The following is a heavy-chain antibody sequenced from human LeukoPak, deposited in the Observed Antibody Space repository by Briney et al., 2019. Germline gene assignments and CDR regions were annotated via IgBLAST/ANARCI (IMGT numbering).Heavy chain of an antibody. D-gene: IGHD2-15*01. Sequence: GASVKVSCKASGYTFTSYDINWVRQAPGQGLEWMGRINHNSGGTNYAQKFQGRVTMTRDTSISTAYMELSRLRSDDTAVYYCARGYCSGGSCYSVENWFDPWGQGTLVTVSS. CDR2: INHNSGGT. J-gene: IGHJ5*02. V-gene: IGHV1-2*06. CDR1: GYTFTSYD. CDR3: ARGYCSGGSCYSVENWFDP.